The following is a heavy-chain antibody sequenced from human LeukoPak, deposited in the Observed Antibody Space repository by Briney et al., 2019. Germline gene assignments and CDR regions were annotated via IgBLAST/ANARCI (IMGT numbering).Heavy chain of an antibody. CDR1: GGTFSSYA. D-gene: IGHD4-23*01. CDR2: IIPILGIA. J-gene: IGHJ4*02. CDR3: ANKLNDYGGNSGDY. Sequence: GASVKVSCKASGGTFSSYAISWVRQAPGQGLEWMGRIIPILGIANYAQKFQGRVTITADKSTSTAYMELSSLRSEDTAVYYCANKLNDYGGNSGDYWGQGTLVTVSS. V-gene: IGHV1-69*04.